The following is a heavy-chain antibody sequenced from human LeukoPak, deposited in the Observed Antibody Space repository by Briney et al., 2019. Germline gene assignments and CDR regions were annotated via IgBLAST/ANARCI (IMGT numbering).Heavy chain of an antibody. CDR3: AREPTAVAGFDY. CDR1: GFTFSSYE. J-gene: IGHJ4*02. Sequence: GGSLRLSCAASGFTFSSYEMNWVRQAPGKGLEWVSYISSSGSTIYYADSVKGRFTISRDNAKNSLYLQMNSLRAEDTAVYYCAREPTAVAGFDYWGQGTLVTVSS. D-gene: IGHD6-19*01. CDR2: ISSSGSTI. V-gene: IGHV3-48*03.